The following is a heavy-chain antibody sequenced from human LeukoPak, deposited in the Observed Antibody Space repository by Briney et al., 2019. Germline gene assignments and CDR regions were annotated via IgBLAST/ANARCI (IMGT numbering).Heavy chain of an antibody. Sequence: PGGSLRLSCAASGFSFSTYGMHWVRQAPGKGLEWVALIWYDGSNKYYADSVKGRFTISRDNSKNTVYLQMNSLTSDDTSLYYCARGYYHDLGTGLAYFDYWGQGTLVTVSS. CDR3: ARGYYHDLGTGLAYFDY. CDR2: IWYDGSNK. CDR1: GFSFSTYG. V-gene: IGHV3-30*02. J-gene: IGHJ4*02. D-gene: IGHD3/OR15-3a*01.